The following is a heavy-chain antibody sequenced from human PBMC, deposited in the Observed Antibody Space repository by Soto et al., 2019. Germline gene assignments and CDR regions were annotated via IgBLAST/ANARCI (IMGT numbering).Heavy chain of an antibody. Sequence: GGSLRLSCAATGFMFGTYWMSWVRQAPWKGLEWVANIKHDGNEKYYADSVKGRFTVSRDNVKNFLHLQMSSLRGDDTGVYFCVRATLSWGHYYFRGLDVWGQGTTVTV. CDR3: VRATLSWGHYYFRGLDV. D-gene: IGHD3-22*01. V-gene: IGHV3-7*01. J-gene: IGHJ6*02. CDR1: GFMFGTYW. CDR2: IKHDGNEK.